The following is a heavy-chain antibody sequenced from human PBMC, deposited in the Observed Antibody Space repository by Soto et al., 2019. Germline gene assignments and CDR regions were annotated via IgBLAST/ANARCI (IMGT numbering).Heavy chain of an antibody. D-gene: IGHD1-26*01. J-gene: IGHJ4*02. CDR2: ICHSGNT. Sequence: SETLSLTCTVSGGSITIGGYCWSWIRQPPGQGLEWIGYICHSGNTYYNPSLKSRVTTSLDRSKNQFSLNLSSVTAADTAVYYCARVAGSPDYWGQGTLVTVSS. CDR3: ARVAGSPDY. V-gene: IGHV4-30-2*01. CDR1: GGSITIGGYC.